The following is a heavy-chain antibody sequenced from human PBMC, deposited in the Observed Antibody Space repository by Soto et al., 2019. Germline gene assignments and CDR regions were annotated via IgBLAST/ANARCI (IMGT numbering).Heavy chain of an antibody. V-gene: IGHV3-23*01. CDR1: GFTFNNYA. J-gene: IGHJ4*02. D-gene: IGHD7-27*01. CDR3: AKGGLWADLDF. CDR2: ITGRGDST. Sequence: PGGSLRLSCAASGFTFNNYALSWVRQAPGKGLEWVSTITGRGDSTYYADSVKGRFTISRDNSKNRVFLQLNGLRAGDTAVYYCAKGGLWADLDFWGQGTLVTVSS.